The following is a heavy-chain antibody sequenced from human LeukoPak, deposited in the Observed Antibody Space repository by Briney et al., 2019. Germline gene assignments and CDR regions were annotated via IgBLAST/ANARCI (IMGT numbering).Heavy chain of an antibody. D-gene: IGHD5-24*01. V-gene: IGHV3-30*18. Sequence: QPGGSLRLSCAASGFTFSSYAMHWVRQAPGEGLEWVAVISYDGSNKFYADSVKGRFTISRDNSKNTLSLQMNSLRPEDTALYYCAKSENGYYYFDYWGQGTLVTVSS. CDR3: AKSENGYYYFDY. J-gene: IGHJ4*02. CDR1: GFTFSSYA. CDR2: ISYDGSNK.